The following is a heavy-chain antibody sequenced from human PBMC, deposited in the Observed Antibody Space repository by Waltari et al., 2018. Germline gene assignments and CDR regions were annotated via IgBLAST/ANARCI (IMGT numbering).Heavy chain of an antibody. CDR2: IYHRGST. Sequence: QVQLQESGPGLVKPSGTLSLTCAVSGGSISSSNWWSWVRQPPGKGLEGIGEIYHRGSTNYNPSLKSRVTISVDKSKNQFSLKLSSVTAADTAVYYCARRQPRGLLWFGEGDYWGQGTLVTVSS. J-gene: IGHJ4*02. V-gene: IGHV4-4*02. CDR1: GGSISSSNW. D-gene: IGHD3-10*01. CDR3: ARRQPRGLLWFGEGDY.